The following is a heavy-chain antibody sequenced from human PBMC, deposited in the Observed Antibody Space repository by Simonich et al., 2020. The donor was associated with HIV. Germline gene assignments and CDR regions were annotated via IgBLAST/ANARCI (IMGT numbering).Heavy chain of an antibody. Sequence: EVQLVESGGGLVQPGRSLRLSCSASGFTFDNYAMHWVRQAPGKGLEWVSCIKWNSGKIAYADSVKGRFTISRDNAKNSLYLQMNRLRPEDMALYYCARGRMRDDRGADFDYWGQGTRVTVSS. CDR3: ARGRMRDDRGADFDY. V-gene: IGHV3-9*03. CDR1: GFTFDNYA. D-gene: IGHD3-10*02. J-gene: IGHJ4*02. CDR2: IKWNSGKI.